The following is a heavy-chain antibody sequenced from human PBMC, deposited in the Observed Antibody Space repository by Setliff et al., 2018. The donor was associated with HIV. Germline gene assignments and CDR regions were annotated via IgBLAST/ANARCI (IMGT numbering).Heavy chain of an antibody. Sequence: GGSLRLSCAASGFTFSSYWMHWVRQAPGKGLVWVSRINSDGSSTSYADSVKGRFTISRDNAKNSLYLQMNSLRAEDTAVYYCATQPPAALSYYYYYMDVWGKGTTVTVSS. CDR3: ATQPPAALSYYYYYMDV. J-gene: IGHJ6*03. D-gene: IGHD2-2*01. CDR1: GFTFSSYW. V-gene: IGHV3-74*01. CDR2: INSDGSST.